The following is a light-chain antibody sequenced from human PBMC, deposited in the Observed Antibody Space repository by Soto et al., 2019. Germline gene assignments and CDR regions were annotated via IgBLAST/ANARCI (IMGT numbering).Light chain of an antibody. J-gene: IGKJ2*01. CDR2: DAS. CDR1: QSVNSY. CDR3: QQRANWPYT. V-gene: IGKV3-11*01. Sequence: EIVLTQSPATLSLSPGERATLSCRASQSVNSYLAWYQQKPGQAPRLLIYDASNRATGIPGRFSGSGSETDFTLTIRSLEPEDFAVYYCQQRANWPYTFGQGTKLEIK.